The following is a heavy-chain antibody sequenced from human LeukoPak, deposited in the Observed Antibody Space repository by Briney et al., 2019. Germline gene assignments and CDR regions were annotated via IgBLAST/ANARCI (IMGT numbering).Heavy chain of an antibody. CDR2: MSYDGSNE. J-gene: IGHJ6*02. D-gene: IGHD2-2*01. V-gene: IGHV3-30*03. Sequence: PGGSLRLSCAASGFTFSSYGMHWVRQAPGKGLEWVALMSYDGSNEYYADSVRGRFTISRDNSKFTLYMQMNSLGAEDTAVYYCARVRAGYCTSTSCYTGMDVWGQGTTVTVSS. CDR1: GFTFSSYG. CDR3: ARVRAGYCTSTSCYTGMDV.